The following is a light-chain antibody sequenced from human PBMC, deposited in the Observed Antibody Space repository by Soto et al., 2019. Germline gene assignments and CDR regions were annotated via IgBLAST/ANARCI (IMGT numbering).Light chain of an antibody. CDR3: SLYTSSSTWV. Sequence: QSALTQPPSVSGSPGQSVTISCTVTSSDVGDYEHVSWYQQAPGTAPKLMIYDVTNRPSGVPDRFSGSKSGNTPSLTIFGLQAEDEAEYYCSLYTSSSTWVFGGGTKLTGL. CDR1: SSDVGDYEH. J-gene: IGLJ3*02. V-gene: IGLV2-18*01. CDR2: DVT.